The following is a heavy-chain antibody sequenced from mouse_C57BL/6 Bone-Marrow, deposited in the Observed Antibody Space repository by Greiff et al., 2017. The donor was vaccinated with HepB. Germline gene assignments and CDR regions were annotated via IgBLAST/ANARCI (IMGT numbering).Heavy chain of an antibody. Sequence: EVHLVESGGGLVQPGGSLSLSCAASGFTFTDYYMSWVRQPPGKALEWLGFIRNKANGYTTEYSASVKGRFTISRDNSQSILYLQMNALRAEDSATYYCARGVYLYYFDYWGQGTTLTVSS. CDR3: ARGVYLYYFDY. CDR1: GFTFTDYY. J-gene: IGHJ2*01. CDR2: IRNKANGYTT. V-gene: IGHV7-3*01.